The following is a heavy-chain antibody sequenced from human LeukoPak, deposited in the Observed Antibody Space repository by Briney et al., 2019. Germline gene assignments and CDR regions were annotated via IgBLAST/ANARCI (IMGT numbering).Heavy chain of an antibody. CDR3: ARDYTVAVGTTTYFQH. J-gene: IGHJ1*01. CDR2: INSNTGNP. D-gene: IGHD1-26*01. V-gene: IGHV7-4-1*02. Sequence: ASVKVPCKTSGYIFSIYAIIWVRQAPGQGLEFMGWINSNTGNPTYAQGFTGRFVFSLDTSVSTTYLQVSSLKPEDTAVYYCARDYTVAVGTTTYFQHWGQGTLVTVSS. CDR1: GYIFSIYA.